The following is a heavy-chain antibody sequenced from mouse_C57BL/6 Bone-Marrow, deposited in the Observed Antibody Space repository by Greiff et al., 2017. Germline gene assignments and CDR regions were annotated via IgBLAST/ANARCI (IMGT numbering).Heavy chain of an antibody. CDR2: IDPENGDT. CDR3: TTVVHY. CDR1: GFNIKDDY. Sequence: EVKLQESGAELVRPGASVKLSCKASGFNIKDDYMHWVKQRPEQGLEWIGWIDPENGDTEYASKFQGKATITADTSSNTAYLQLSSLTSEDTAVYYCTTVVHYWGQGTTLTVSS. D-gene: IGHD1-1*01. V-gene: IGHV14-4*01. J-gene: IGHJ2*01.